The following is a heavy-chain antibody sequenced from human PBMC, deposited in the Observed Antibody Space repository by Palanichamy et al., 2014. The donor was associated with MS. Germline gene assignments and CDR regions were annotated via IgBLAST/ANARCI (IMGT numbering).Heavy chain of an antibody. Sequence: EVQPVESGGGLVQPGGSLRLSCVVSGFTFRDYWMSWVRQAPGKGLEWVANINKDGSEKHYVDSVRGRFTISRDNAKNSLYLQMSSLRVEDTAVYYCARDNSGDGWYYWGQGTLVPVSS. D-gene: IGHD5-24*01. J-gene: IGHJ4*02. CDR3: ARDNSGDGWYY. CDR1: GFTFRDYW. V-gene: IGHV3-7*03. CDR2: INKDGSEK.